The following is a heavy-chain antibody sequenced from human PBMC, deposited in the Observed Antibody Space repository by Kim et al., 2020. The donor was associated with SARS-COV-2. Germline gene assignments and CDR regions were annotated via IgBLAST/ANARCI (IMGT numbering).Heavy chain of an antibody. V-gene: IGHV3-48*03. D-gene: IGHD3-22*01. J-gene: IGHJ4*02. Sequence: GRFTISRDTAKNALYLQMNRLRAEDTAVYYCARGAGSRYYDRSGYYPLYYWGQGTLVTVSS. CDR3: ARGAGSRYYDRSGYYPLYY.